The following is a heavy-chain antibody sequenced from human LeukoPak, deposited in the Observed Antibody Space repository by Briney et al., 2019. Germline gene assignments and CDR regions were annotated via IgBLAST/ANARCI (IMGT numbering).Heavy chain of an antibody. Sequence: ASVKVSCKASGYTFTSYGISWVRQAPGQGLEWMGWISAYNGNTNYAQKLQGRVTMTTDTSTSTAYMELRSLRSDDTAVYYCARLLSYDSSGYYPYRFDYWGQGTLVTVSS. CDR1: GYTFTSYG. V-gene: IGHV1-18*01. CDR2: ISAYNGNT. J-gene: IGHJ4*02. D-gene: IGHD3-22*01. CDR3: ARLLSYDSSGYYPYRFDY.